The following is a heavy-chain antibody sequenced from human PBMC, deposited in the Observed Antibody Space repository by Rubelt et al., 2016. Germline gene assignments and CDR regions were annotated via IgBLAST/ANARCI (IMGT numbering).Heavy chain of an antibody. CDR1: GFTFNRYS. V-gene: IGHV3-48*04. CDR2: IGGSSRPI. Sequence: EVQLVESGGGLIQPGGSLRLSCVGSGFTFNRYSINWVRQTPGKGLEWVSYIGGSSRPIYYADSVEGRFTISRDNAKNSVYLHMNGLGAEDTAVYYCARGIEMASEVFDYWGQGILVAVSS. CDR3: ARGIEMASEVFDY. D-gene: IGHD5-24*01. J-gene: IGHJ4*02.